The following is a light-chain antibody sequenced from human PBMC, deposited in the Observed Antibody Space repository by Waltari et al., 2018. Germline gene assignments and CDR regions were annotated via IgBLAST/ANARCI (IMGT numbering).Light chain of an antibody. Sequence: QSALTQPASVSGSPGQSITISCTGTSSDIGDYIVSWYQQHPGQAPKLMICEVGRRPPGVSNRCSGSKSGKTASLTISGLQAEDEADYYCLSYTTSSILGVFGGGTKLTVL. V-gene: IGLV2-14*01. J-gene: IGLJ3*02. CDR2: EVG. CDR3: LSYTTSSILGV. CDR1: SSDIGDYI.